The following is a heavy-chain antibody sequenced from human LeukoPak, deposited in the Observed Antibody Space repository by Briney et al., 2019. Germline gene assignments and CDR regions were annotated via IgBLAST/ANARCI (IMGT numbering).Heavy chain of an antibody. CDR3: XXXXXXXXXXMDV. CDR1: FXXXXYG. V-gene: IGHV3-20*03. J-gene: IGHJ6*03. Sequence: FXXXXYGMSWVRQTPGXGRXGVAGINWNGGSTXYVDSVKGRITISRXNAKXSVYLQMNSLRDEDTELYYXXXXXXXXXXXMDVXGXXXXVTVS. CDR2: INWNGGST.